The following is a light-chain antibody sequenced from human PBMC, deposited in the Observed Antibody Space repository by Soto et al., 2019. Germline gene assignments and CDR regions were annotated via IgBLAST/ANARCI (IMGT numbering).Light chain of an antibody. CDR3: QQYYSSWT. V-gene: IGKV4-1*01. CDR2: WAS. J-gene: IGKJ1*01. Sequence: DIVLTQSPDSLAVSLGERATINCKSSQSVLYNSNNKNYLAWYQQKPGQPPKLLIYWASTRESGVPDRYSGSGSVTDFTLTISSLQAEDVAVYYCQQYYSSWTFGQGTKVEIK. CDR1: QSVLYNSNNKNY.